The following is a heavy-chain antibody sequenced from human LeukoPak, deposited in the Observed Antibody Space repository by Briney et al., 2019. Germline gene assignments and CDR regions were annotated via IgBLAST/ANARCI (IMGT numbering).Heavy chain of an antibody. CDR2: IIPIFGTA. CDR3: AREAPVEHSSSSGGNYFDY. V-gene: IGHV1-69*05. J-gene: IGHJ4*02. CDR1: GGTFSSYA. Sequence: GASVKVSCKASGGTFSSYAISWVRQAPGQGLEWMGGIIPIFGTANYAQKFQGRVTITTDESTSTAYMELSSLRSEDTAVYYCAREAPVEHSSSSGGNYFDYWGQGTLVTVSS. D-gene: IGHD6-6*01.